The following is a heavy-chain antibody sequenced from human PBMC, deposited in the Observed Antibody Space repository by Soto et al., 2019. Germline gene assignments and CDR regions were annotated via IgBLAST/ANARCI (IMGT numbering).Heavy chain of an antibody. V-gene: IGHV3-11*01. CDR2: ISRGGVAR. Sequence: GGSLRLACAASGFIFNDYDMTWIRQAPGKGLEWVSYISRGGVARYYADSVKGRFTISRDNAKELLFLQMDSLRAEDTAIYYCARTLELHASGLGHWGQGALVTVSS. D-gene: IGHD3-16*01. J-gene: IGHJ4*02. CDR1: GFIFNDYD. CDR3: ARTLELHASGLGH.